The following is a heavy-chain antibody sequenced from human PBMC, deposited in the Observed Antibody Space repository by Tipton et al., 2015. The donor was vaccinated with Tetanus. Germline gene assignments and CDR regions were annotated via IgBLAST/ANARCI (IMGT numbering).Heavy chain of an antibody. J-gene: IGHJ4*02. D-gene: IGHD1-26*01. CDR2: IFPQYGTA. Sequence: QSGAEVKKPGSSVRVSCKTSGGTFRSYAISWVRQARGQGPEWMGGIFPQYGTANYAQKFQGRVTMTRDTSTSTVYMELSSLRSEDTAVYYCARDGGSYYTDCWGQGTLVTVSS. CDR1: GGTFRSYA. V-gene: IGHV1-69*05. CDR3: ARDGGSYYTDC.